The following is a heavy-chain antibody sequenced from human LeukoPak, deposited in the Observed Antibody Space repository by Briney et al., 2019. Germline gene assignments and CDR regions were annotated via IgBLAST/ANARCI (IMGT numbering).Heavy chain of an antibody. J-gene: IGHJ4*02. V-gene: IGHV4-59*01. CDR3: AGSNIVVVPAATFDY. CDR1: GGSISSYY. Sequence: PSETLSLTCTVSGGSISSYYWSWIRQPPGKGLEWIGYIYYSGSTNYNPSLKSRVTISVGTSKNQFSLKLSSVTAADTAVYYCAGSNIVVVPAATFDYWGQGTLVTVSS. CDR2: IYYSGST. D-gene: IGHD2-2*01.